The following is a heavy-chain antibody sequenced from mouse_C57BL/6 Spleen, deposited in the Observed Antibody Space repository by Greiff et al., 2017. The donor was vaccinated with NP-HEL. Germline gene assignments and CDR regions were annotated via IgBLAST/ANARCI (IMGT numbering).Heavy chain of an antibody. V-gene: IGHV1-15*01. J-gene: IGHJ4*01. D-gene: IGHD1-1*01. CDR1: GYTFTDYE. CDR2: IDPETGGT. CDR3: TRDSSSLYDYAMDY. Sequence: QVQLQQSGAELVRPGASVTLSCKASGYTFTDYEMHWVKQTPVHGLEWIGAIDPETGGTAYNQKFKGKAILTADKSSSTAYIELRSLRSEASAVYYCTRDSSSLYDYAMDYWGQGTSVTVSS.